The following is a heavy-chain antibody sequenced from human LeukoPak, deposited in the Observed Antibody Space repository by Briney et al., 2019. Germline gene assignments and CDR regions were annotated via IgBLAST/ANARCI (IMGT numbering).Heavy chain of an antibody. Sequence: PSQTLSLTCTVSGGSISSGGYYWSWIRQHPGKGLEWIGYIYYSGSTYYNPSLKSRVTISVDTSKNQFSLKLSSVTAADTAVYYCARQTRRYCSSTSCLRDYYYYGMDVWGQGTTVTVSS. CDR3: ARQTRRYCSSTSCLRDYYYYGMDV. CDR1: GGSISSGGYY. D-gene: IGHD2-2*01. CDR2: IYYSGST. J-gene: IGHJ6*02. V-gene: IGHV4-31*03.